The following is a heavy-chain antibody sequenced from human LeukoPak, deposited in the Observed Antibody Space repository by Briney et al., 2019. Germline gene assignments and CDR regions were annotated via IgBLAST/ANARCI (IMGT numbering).Heavy chain of an antibody. CDR2: INPNSGGT. J-gene: IGHJ4*02. CDR3: ARDLISDDFWSGTYDY. D-gene: IGHD3-3*01. Sequence: ASVKVSCKASGYTFTGYYKHWVRQAPGQGLEWMGWINPNSGGTNYAQKFQGRVTMTRDTSISTAYMELSRLRSDDTAVYYCARDLISDDFWSGTYDYWGQGTLVTVSS. CDR1: GYTFTGYY. V-gene: IGHV1-2*02.